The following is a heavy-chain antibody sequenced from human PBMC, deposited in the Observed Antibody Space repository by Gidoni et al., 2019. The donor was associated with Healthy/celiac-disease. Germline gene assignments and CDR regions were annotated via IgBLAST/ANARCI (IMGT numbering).Heavy chain of an antibody. V-gene: IGHV3-33*01. Sequence: AASGFTFSSYGMHWVRQAPGKGLEWVAVIWYDGSNKYYADSVKGRFTISRDNSKNTLYLQMNSLRAEDTAVYYCARDDTYYYDSSPSPGDYWGQGTLVTVSS. J-gene: IGHJ4*02. CDR1: GFTFSSYG. CDR2: IWYDGSNK. D-gene: IGHD3-22*01. CDR3: ARDDTYYYDSSPSPGDY.